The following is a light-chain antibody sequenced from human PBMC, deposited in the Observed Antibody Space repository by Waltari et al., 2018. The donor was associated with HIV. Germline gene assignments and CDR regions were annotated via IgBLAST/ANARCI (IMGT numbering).Light chain of an antibody. CDR1: TSDIGTNH. Sequence: QSVLTQSPSVFAAPGQKVTLSCYGSTSDIGTNHVSWYQQFPGIPPKLLIYEKENRPSDILGRFSDAKFGTSATLHNTRLQTGNEAVYFCATWDSSLRTMLYGGGTNLTV. CDR3: ATWDSSLRTML. J-gene: IGLJ2*01. CDR2: EKE. V-gene: IGLV1-51*02.